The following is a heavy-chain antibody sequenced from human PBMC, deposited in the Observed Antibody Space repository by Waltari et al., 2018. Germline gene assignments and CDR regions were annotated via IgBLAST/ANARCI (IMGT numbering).Heavy chain of an antibody. CDR2: ISGDSATI. CDR1: GFTFSTYS. V-gene: IGHV3-48*01. J-gene: IGHJ4*02. Sequence: EVRLVESGGGLVQPGGSLRLSCAASGFTFSTYSMNWVRQATGKGLEWISYISGDSATIYYADAVKGRFTISRDNARYSLTLQMNSLRAEDTAVYYCSSPFDYWGQGTLVTVSS. CDR3: SSPFDY.